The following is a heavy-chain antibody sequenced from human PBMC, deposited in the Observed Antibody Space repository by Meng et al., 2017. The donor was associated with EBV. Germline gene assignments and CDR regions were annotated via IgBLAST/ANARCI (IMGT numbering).Heavy chain of an antibody. Sequence: QGRLVQSAAEVKRPGSSVKVSCKTSGGPFRNYAISWVRQAPGQGLEWLGGFLPTLGAPNYAQKFHGRVSITADESTSTHYMDLSSLRSEDTAVYYCASESGRGYTPDYWGQGTLVTVSS. V-gene: IGHV1-69*01. CDR1: GGPFRNYA. J-gene: IGHJ4*02. D-gene: IGHD3-10*01. CDR3: ASESGRGYTPDY. CDR2: FLPTLGAP.